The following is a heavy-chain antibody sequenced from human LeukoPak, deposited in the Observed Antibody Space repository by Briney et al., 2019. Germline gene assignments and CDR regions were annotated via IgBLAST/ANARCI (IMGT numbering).Heavy chain of an antibody. V-gene: IGHV3-48*01. J-gene: IGHJ4*02. CDR3: ARHFAGHYYDNNGYVASGPWTDY. Sequence: GGSLRLSCTASGFSFSSYNLNWVRQAPGKGLEWVSYINRSSITKFYAVSMKGRFTISREDANNSLYLQMNSLRAEDTAVYYCARHFAGHYYDNNGYVASGPWTDYWGPETLVTVPS. D-gene: IGHD3-22*01. CDR1: GFSFSSYN. CDR2: INRSSITK.